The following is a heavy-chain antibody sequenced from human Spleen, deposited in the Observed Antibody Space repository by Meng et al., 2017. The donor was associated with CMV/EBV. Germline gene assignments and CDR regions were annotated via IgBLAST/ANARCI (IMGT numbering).Heavy chain of an antibody. CDR2: VWDSGNT. J-gene: IGHJ4*02. Sequence: SETLSLTCTVSGGSISSYYWSWIRQTPGKGLEWIGIVWDSGNTYYNPSLKRRVTISIDTSKRQISLKMNSVTAADSALYYCARHQYFYDTNGHLFDSWGLGTLVTVSS. CDR1: GGSISSYY. CDR3: ARHQYFYDTNGHLFDS. V-gene: IGHV4-39*01. D-gene: IGHD3-22*01.